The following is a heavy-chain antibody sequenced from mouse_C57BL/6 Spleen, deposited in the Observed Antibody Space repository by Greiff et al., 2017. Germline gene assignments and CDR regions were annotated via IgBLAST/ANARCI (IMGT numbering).Heavy chain of an antibody. CDR1: GYTFTSYW. D-gene: IGHD1-1*01. V-gene: IGHV1-50*01. CDR2: IDPSDSYT. Sequence: QVQLQQPGAELVKPGASVKLSCKASGYTFTSYWMQWVKQRPGQGLEWIGEIDPSDSYTNYNQKFKGKATLTVDTSSSTAYMQLSSLTSEDSAVYYCASYYGSSYGAYWGQGTLVTVSA. CDR3: ASYYGSSYGAY. J-gene: IGHJ3*01.